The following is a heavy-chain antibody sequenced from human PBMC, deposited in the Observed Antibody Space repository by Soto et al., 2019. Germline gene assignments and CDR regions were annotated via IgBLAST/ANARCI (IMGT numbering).Heavy chain of an antibody. Sequence: QVQLVQSGAEVKKPGASVKVSCKASGYTFTSYAMHWVRQAPGQRLEWMGWINAGNGNTKYSQKFQGRVTITRDTSASTAYMELSSLGSEDTAVYYCARDSIVVVVAATPNWFDPWGQGTLVTVSS. D-gene: IGHD2-15*01. CDR2: INAGNGNT. J-gene: IGHJ5*02. CDR3: ARDSIVVVVAATPNWFDP. V-gene: IGHV1-3*01. CDR1: GYTFTSYA.